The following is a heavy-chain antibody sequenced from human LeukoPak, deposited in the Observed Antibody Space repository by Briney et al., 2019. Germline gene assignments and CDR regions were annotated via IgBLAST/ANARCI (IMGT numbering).Heavy chain of an antibody. D-gene: IGHD2/OR15-2a*01. CDR3: ARNIEN. J-gene: IGHJ4*02. CDR1: GYTFTAYY. Sequence: ASVKVSCKASGYTFTAYYMHWVRQAPGQGLEWMGWINPNSGITNYAQNFQGRVTITRDTSISTVYMELSSLRSDDTAVYYCARNIENWGQGTLVTVSS. V-gene: IGHV1-2*02. CDR2: INPNSGIT.